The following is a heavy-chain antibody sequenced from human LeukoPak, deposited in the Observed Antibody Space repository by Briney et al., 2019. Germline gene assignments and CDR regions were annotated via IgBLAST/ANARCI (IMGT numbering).Heavy chain of an antibody. V-gene: IGHV3-53*01. Sequence: GGSLRLSCTASGFTVSNNYMSWVRQAPGKGLEWVSVIYSGGSTYYADSVKGRFTISRDNSKNTLYLQMDSLRVEDTAVYYCARADCSGSTCYLRRSWFDPWGQGTLVTVSS. CDR3: ARADCSGSTCYLRRSWFDP. D-gene: IGHD2-2*01. J-gene: IGHJ5*02. CDR2: IYSGGST. CDR1: GFTVSNNY.